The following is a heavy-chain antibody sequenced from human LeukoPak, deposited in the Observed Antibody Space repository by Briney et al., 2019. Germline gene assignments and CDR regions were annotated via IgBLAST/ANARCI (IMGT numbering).Heavy chain of an antibody. J-gene: IGHJ4*02. CDR1: GYSLTDLS. Sequence: ASVKVSCKVSGYSLTDLSIHWVRQAPGKGREWMGGFEPDDGETIYAQKFQGRVTMTENTSADIAYMELSSLKSEDTALYYCARIDRGGYNFPFYFDYWGQGTLVTVHS. V-gene: IGHV1-24*01. D-gene: IGHD5-24*01. CDR2: FEPDDGET. CDR3: ARIDRGGYNFPFYFDY.